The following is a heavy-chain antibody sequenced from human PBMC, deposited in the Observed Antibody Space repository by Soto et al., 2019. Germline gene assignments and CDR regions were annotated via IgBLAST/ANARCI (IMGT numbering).Heavy chain of an antibody. V-gene: IGHV4-59*01. CDR2: IFYSGRT. CDR3: ASMIGDPVLSFDS. CDR1: GGSISSYY. D-gene: IGHD3-10*02. Sequence: QVQLQESGPGLVKPSENLSLTCTVSGGSISSYYWSWIRQPPGKGLEWIGFIFYSGRTSYNPSLKSRVNISIATSEYQFSLKLNSVTAADTAVYYCASMIGDPVLSFDSWGQGTLVAVSS. J-gene: IGHJ5*01.